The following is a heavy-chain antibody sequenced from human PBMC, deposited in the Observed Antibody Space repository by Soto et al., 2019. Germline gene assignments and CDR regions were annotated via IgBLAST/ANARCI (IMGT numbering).Heavy chain of an antibody. D-gene: IGHD3-22*01. CDR3: ARDSSSYPFDY. V-gene: IGHV1-69*13. CDR2: IIPIFGTG. CDR1: GGTFISHA. Sequence: VASVKVSCKASGGTFISHAISWVRQAPGQGLEWMGGIIPIFGTGNYAQKFQGRVTITEDESTSTAYMELSSLRSENAAVYYCARDSSSYPFDYWGQGTLVTVSS. J-gene: IGHJ4*02.